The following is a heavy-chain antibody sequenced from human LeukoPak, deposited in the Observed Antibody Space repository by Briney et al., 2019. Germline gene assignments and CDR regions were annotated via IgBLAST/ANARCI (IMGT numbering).Heavy chain of an antibody. CDR2: TYYRSRWYD. Sequence: SQTLSLTCAISGDSVSSNSTAWNWIRQSPSRGLEWLGRTYYRSRWYDDYAVSVKSRMTINPDTSKNQFSLHLNSVTPEDTAVYYCARGRSGYLVSLFEYWGQGILVTVSS. D-gene: IGHD6-25*01. J-gene: IGHJ4*02. V-gene: IGHV6-1*01. CDR3: ARGRSGYLVSLFEY. CDR1: GDSVSSNSTA.